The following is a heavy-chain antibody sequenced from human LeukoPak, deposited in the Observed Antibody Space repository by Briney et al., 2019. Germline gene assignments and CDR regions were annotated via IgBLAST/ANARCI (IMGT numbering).Heavy chain of an antibody. J-gene: IGHJ6*02. CDR1: GFTFSRYD. V-gene: IGHV3-13*04. CDR2: MGAGEDT. CDR3: VREIQVAVYGGHYYYGLDV. Sequence: GGSLRLSCAASGFTFSRYDMHWVRQATGKGLEWVSAMGAGEDTYYADSVKGRFTISRENAKNSLYLQMNGLRAGDTAVYYCVREIQVAVYGGHYYYGLDVWGQGTTVTVSS. D-gene: IGHD4/OR15-4a*01.